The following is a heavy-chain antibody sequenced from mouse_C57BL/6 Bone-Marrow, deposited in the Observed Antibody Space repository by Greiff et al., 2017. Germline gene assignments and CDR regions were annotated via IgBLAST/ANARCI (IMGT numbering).Heavy chain of an antibody. J-gene: IGHJ4*01. CDR2: IHPKSGST. Sequence: VKLQQPGAELVKPGASVKLSCKASGYTFTSYWMHWVKQRPGQGLEWIGMIHPKSGSTNYNEKFKSKATLTVDKSSSTAYMQLSSLTSEDSAVYYCASYGNYVGYYAMDYWGQGTSVTVSS. CDR1: GYTFTSYW. D-gene: IGHD2-1*01. CDR3: ASYGNYVGYYAMDY. V-gene: IGHV1-64*01.